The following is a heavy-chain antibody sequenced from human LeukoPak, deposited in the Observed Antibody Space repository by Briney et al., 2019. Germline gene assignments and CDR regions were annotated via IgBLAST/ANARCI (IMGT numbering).Heavy chain of an antibody. CDR3: AKVGDYYYDSSGYY. V-gene: IGHV3-23*01. CDR2: ISGSGGST. Sequence: GSLRLSCAASGFTFSSYAMSWVRQAPGKGLEWVSAISGSGGSTYYADSVKGRFTISRDNSKNTLYLQMNSLRAEDTAVYYCAKVGDYYYDSSGYYWGQGTLVTVSS. J-gene: IGHJ4*02. CDR1: GFTFSSYA. D-gene: IGHD3-22*01.